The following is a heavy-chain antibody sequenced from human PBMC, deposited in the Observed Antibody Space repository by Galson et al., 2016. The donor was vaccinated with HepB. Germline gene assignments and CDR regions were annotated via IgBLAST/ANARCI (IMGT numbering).Heavy chain of an antibody. J-gene: IGHJ4*02. CDR2: ISSDGDKE. Sequence: SLRLSCATSGFSFSTYDMHWVRQAPGKGLEWVAVISSDGDKEYYADSVKGRFTISRDNFKSTVYLQTNQLSADDTAVYYCAKAKAGISGTTGLLDNWGLGTLVTVSS. CDR3: AKAKAGISGTTGLLDN. CDR1: GFSFSTYD. D-gene: IGHD1-20*01. V-gene: IGHV3-30*18.